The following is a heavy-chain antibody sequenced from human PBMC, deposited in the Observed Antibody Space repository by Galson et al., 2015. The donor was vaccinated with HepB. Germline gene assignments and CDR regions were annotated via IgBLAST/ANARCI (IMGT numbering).Heavy chain of an antibody. CDR2: ISWNGGSI. V-gene: IGHV3-9*01. CDR1: GFTFDDYA. Sequence: LRLSCAASGFTFDDYAMHWVRQAPGKGLEWVSGISWNGGSIGYADSVKGRFTISRDNAKNSHYLQMNSLRVEDTALYYCAKDWYGSPRSIDYWGQGTLVTVSS. D-gene: IGHD4-17*01. J-gene: IGHJ4*02. CDR3: AKDWYGSPRSIDY.